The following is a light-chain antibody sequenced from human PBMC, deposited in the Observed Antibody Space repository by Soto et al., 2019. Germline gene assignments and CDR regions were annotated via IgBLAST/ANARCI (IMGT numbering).Light chain of an antibody. CDR2: DAS. Sequence: IQLTQSPSTLSASVGDRVTITCRASQSISSWLAWYQQKPGKAPKLLIYDASSLESGVPSRFSGSGSGTEFTLTISSLQPDDFATYYCQQYNSYWRTFGQGTKVDIK. V-gene: IGKV1-5*01. J-gene: IGKJ1*01. CDR3: QQYNSYWRT. CDR1: QSISSW.